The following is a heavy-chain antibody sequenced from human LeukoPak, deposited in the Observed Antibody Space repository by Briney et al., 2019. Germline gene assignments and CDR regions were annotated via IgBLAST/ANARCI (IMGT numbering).Heavy chain of an antibody. D-gene: IGHD2-15*01. CDR1: GFIFSGSW. V-gene: IGHV3-7*03. J-gene: IGHJ4*02. Sequence: SGGSLRLSCTASGFIFSGSWMAWIRQAPGKGLEWVAIIKKDGSEKYYVDSMKGRFTISSDNAKNSLFLQMNSLRAEDTAIYYCTTDTWYSAGHWGQGTLVTVSS. CDR3: TTDTWYSAGH. CDR2: IKKDGSEK.